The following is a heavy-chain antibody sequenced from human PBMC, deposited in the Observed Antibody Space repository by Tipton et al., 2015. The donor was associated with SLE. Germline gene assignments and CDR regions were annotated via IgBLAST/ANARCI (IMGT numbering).Heavy chain of an antibody. CDR1: GGSFSGYY. CDR2: INHSGST. D-gene: IGHD3-10*01. V-gene: IGHV4-34*01. Sequence: TLSLTCAVYGGSFSGYYWSWIRQPPGKGLERIGEINHSGSTNYNPSLKSRVTISVDTSKNQFSLKLSSVAAADTAVYYCARRRGSGRSFDYWGQGTLVTVSS. CDR3: ARRRGSGRSFDY. J-gene: IGHJ4*02.